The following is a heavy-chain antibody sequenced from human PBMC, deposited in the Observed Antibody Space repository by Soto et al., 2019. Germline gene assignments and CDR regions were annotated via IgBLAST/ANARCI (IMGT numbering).Heavy chain of an antibody. CDR3: ARSLPRLVIASYFDY. CDR2: IYYSGST. J-gene: IGHJ4*02. D-gene: IGHD3-9*01. Sequence: SETLSLTCTVSGGSISSYYWSWIRQPPGKGLEWIGYIYYSGSTNYNLSLKSRVTISVDTSKNQFSLKLSSVTAADTAVYYCARSLPRLVIASYFDYWGQGTLVTVSS. V-gene: IGHV4-59*01. CDR1: GGSISSYY.